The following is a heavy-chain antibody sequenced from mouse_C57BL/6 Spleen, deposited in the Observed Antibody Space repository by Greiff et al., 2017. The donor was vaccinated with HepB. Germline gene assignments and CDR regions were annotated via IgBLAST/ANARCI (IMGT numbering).Heavy chain of an antibody. V-gene: IGHV14-3*01. CDR3: ARWDYGGYYFDG. J-gene: IGHJ1*03. CDR1: GFNFKNTY. CDR2: IDPADGNT. Sequence: VQLKESVAELVRPGASVKLSCTASGFNFKNTYMHWVKQRPEQGLEWIGRIDPADGNTKYARKFQGKATITADKSSNTAYMQLSSLTSEDTAIYCCARWDYGGYYFDGWGTGTTVTVSS. D-gene: IGHD2-4*01.